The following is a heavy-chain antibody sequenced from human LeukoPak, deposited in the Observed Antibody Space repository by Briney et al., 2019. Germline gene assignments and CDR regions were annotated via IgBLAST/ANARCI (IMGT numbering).Heavy chain of an antibody. CDR1: VFTFSDHY. CDR2: ISSSGSTI. J-gene: IGHJ4*02. CDR3: ARGDGYNSYYFDY. V-gene: IGHV3-11*01. D-gene: IGHD5-24*01. Sequence: GGPLRLSCAASVFTFSDHYMSWLRQAPGKGLERVSYISSSGSTIYYADSVKGRFTISRDNAKNSLYLQMNSLRAEDTAVYYCARGDGYNSYYFDYWGQGTLVTVSS.